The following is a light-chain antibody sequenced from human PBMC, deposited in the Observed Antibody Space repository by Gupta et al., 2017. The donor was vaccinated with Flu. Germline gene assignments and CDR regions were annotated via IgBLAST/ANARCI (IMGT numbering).Light chain of an antibody. Sequence: AIQMTQSPSSLSASVGDRVTITCRASQDIRNNLGWYQQKPGKAPKLLMYNVSTLQSGVPSRFSGSGSGTDFTLTISSRQPEDFATYYCLHDDNSPVTFGGGTXVEIK. CDR1: QDIRNN. V-gene: IGKV1-6*01. J-gene: IGKJ4*01. CDR3: LHDDNSPVT. CDR2: NVS.